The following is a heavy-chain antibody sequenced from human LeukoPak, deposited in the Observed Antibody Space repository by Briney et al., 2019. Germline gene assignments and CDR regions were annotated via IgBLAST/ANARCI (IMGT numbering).Heavy chain of an antibody. CDR3: ARVGGMTTINNAAFDI. V-gene: IGHV4-59*01. D-gene: IGHD5-24*01. Sequence: SETLSLTCSVSGGSINSDYWNWIPQPPGKGLEWIGYIYHSGSTNYNPSLKSRVTISIDKSKKQFSLKLISVTAADTAIYYCARVGGMTTINNAAFDIWGQGTMVTVSS. CDR1: GGSINSDY. CDR2: IYHSGST. J-gene: IGHJ3*02.